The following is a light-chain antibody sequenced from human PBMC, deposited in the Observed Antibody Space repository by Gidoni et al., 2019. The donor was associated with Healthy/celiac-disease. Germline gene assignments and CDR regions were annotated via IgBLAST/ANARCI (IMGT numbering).Light chain of an antibody. CDR1: QRISSY. CDR2: AAS. J-gene: IGKJ1*01. V-gene: IGKV1-39*01. CDR3: QQSYSTPQT. Sequence: DIQMTQSPSSLSASVGDRVTITCRASQRISSYLNWYQQKPGKAPKLLIYAASSLQSGVPSRFSGSGSGTDFTLTISSLQPEDFATYYWQQSYSTPQTFGQGTKVEIK.